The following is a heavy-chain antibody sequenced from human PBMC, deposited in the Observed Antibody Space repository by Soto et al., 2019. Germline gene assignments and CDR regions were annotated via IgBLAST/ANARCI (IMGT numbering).Heavy chain of an antibody. J-gene: IGHJ4*02. CDR3: ARDLAVGAYAHFDY. CDR2: IGGSSNSI. CDR1: GFTFNSYS. V-gene: IGHV3-48*02. Sequence: GGSLRLSCAASGFTFNSYSMNWVRQAPGKGLEWVSYIGGSSNSIYYADFVKGRFTVSRDNAKNSLYLQMNSLRDEDTAVYYCARDLAVGAYAHFDYWGQGTLVTVSS. D-gene: IGHD1-26*01.